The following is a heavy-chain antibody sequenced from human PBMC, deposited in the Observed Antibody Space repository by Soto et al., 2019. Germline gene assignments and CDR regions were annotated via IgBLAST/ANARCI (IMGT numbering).Heavy chain of an antibody. V-gene: IGHV4-59*01. CDR2: IYYSGST. D-gene: IGHD6-13*01. CDR1: GGSISSYY. Sequence: PSETLSLTCTVSGGSISSYYWSWIRQPPGKGLEWIGYIYYSGSTNYNPSLKSRVTISVDTSKNQFSLKLSSVTAADTAVYYCARDGAAGTNYYYRMDVWGQGTTVTVLL. J-gene: IGHJ6*02. CDR3: ARDGAAGTNYYYRMDV.